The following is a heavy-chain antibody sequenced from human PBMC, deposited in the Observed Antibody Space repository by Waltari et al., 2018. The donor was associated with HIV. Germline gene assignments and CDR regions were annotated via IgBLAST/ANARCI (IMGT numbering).Heavy chain of an antibody. V-gene: IGHV3-7*03. Sequence: EMQLVQSGGGLVQPGGSLRLSCAASGFTFNRLWMSWVRQAPGKGLEWVANINEDGSARAYVASVRGRFTISRDNAKNLLYLQMNSLRAEDTAVYYCARAEIWGQGTVVTVSS. CDR3: ARAEI. J-gene: IGHJ4*02. CDR2: INEDGSAR. CDR1: GFTFNRLW.